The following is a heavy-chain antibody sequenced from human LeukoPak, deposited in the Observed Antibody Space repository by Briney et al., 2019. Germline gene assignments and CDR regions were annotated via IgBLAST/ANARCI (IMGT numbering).Heavy chain of an antibody. J-gene: IGHJ4*02. V-gene: IGHV1-46*01. CDR3: ARSRYALLPDY. D-gene: IGHD3-22*01. CDR1: GYTFTSYY. Sequence: ASVKVSCKASGYTFTSYYMHWVRQAPGQGLEWMGIINPSGGSTSYAQKFQGRVTMTRDMSTSTVYMELSSLRSEDTAVYYCARSRYALLPDYWGQGTLSPSPQ. CDR2: INPSGGST.